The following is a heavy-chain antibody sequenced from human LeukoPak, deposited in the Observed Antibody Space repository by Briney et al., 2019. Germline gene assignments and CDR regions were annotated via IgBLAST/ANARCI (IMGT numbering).Heavy chain of an antibody. V-gene: IGHV4-34*01. CDR3: ASPGAPVRRIAARPNYYYGMDV. Sequence: SETLSLTCAGYGGTFSGYYWSWIRQPPGKGLEWMGEINNSGSTNYNPSLKSRVTISVDTSKNQFSLKLSSVTAADTAVYYCASPGAPVRRIAARPNYYYGMDVWGQGTTVTVSS. CDR2: INNSGST. CDR1: GGTFSGYY. D-gene: IGHD6-6*01. J-gene: IGHJ6*02.